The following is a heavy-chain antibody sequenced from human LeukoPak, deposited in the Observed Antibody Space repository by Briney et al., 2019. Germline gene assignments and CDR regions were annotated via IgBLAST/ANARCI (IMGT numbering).Heavy chain of an antibody. V-gene: IGHV4-59*01. J-gene: IGHJ4*02. CDR1: GGSLSSYY. CDR2: IYFSGST. Sequence: SQTLSLTCTVSGGSLSSYYWCWIPQPPGKGLEWIGYIYFSGSTNYNPSLKSRVTISVDTSKNQFSLKLRSVTAADTAAYYCARAFADYVWGSYRYTIFDYWGQGTLVTVSS. CDR3: ARAFADYVWGSYRYTIFDY. D-gene: IGHD3-16*02.